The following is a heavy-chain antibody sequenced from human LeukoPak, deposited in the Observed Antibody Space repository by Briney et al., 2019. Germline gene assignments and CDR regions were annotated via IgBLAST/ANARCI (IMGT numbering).Heavy chain of an antibody. Sequence: HPGGSLRLSCAASGLTLSPYWMHWVRHAPGKRLVWVSHISTDGTVTTYADSVKGRFTISRDNAKNTLYLQMNSLQAEDTAVYYCAKDADIVVVIAADLFDYWGQGTLVTVSS. CDR2: ISTDGTVT. J-gene: IGHJ4*02. CDR1: GLTLSPYW. CDR3: AKDADIVVVIAADLFDY. D-gene: IGHD2-15*01. V-gene: IGHV3-74*01.